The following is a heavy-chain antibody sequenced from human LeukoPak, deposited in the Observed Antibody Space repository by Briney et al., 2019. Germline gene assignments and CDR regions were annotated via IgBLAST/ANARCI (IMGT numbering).Heavy chain of an antibody. J-gene: IGHJ4*02. CDR3: AKARSKYYDSSGPFGY. V-gene: IGHV3-30*02. CDR2: IRYDGSNK. D-gene: IGHD3-22*01. Sequence: PGGSLRLSCAASGFTFSSYGMHWVRQAPGKGLEWVAFIRYDGSNKYYADSVKGRFTISRDNSKNTLYLQMNSLRAEDTAVYYCAKARSKYYDSSGPFGYWGQGTLVTVSS. CDR1: GFTFSSYG.